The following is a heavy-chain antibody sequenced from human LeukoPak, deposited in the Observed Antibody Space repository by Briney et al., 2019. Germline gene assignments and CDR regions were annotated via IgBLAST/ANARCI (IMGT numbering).Heavy chain of an antibody. D-gene: IGHD4-11*01. CDR1: GGSISSGSYY. CDR2: IYTGGST. V-gene: IGHV4-61*02. CDR3: LGTVTNDNYYYYYMDV. Sequence: PSQTLSLTCTVSGGSISSGSYYWSWIRQPAGKGLEWIGRIYTGGSTNYNPPLKSRVTISVDTSKNQFSLKLSSVTAADTAVYYCLGTVTNDNYYYYYMDVWGKGTTVTVSS. J-gene: IGHJ6*03.